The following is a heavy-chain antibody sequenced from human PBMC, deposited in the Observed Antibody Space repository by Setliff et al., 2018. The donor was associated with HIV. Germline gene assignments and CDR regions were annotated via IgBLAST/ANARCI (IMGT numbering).Heavy chain of an antibody. CDR3: ARDSLPYYYGSGTDSFDI. Sequence: ASVKVSCKASGYTFTSYAINWVRQAPGQSLEWMAWINGGNGDTMYSQKFQGRVTVTGDTSAITAYMELSDLRSEDTAVYYCARDSLPYYYGSGTDSFDIWGQGTMVTVSS. V-gene: IGHV1-3*01. J-gene: IGHJ3*02. D-gene: IGHD3-10*01. CDR2: INGGNGDT. CDR1: GYTFTSYA.